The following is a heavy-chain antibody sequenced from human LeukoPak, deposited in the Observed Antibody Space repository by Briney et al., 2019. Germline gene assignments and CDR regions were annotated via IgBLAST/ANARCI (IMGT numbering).Heavy chain of an antibody. V-gene: IGHV3-48*04. CDR1: GFTFSSHG. J-gene: IGHJ3*02. CDR3: AKGGSRLFSHI. Sequence: GGSLRLSCAASGFTFSSHGMSWVRQAPGKGLEWVSYISTSGTTIYYADSVKGRFTISRDNAKNSLYLQMNSLRAEDTAVYYCAKGGSRLFSHIWGQGTMVTVSS. D-gene: IGHD3-3*01. CDR2: ISTSGTTI.